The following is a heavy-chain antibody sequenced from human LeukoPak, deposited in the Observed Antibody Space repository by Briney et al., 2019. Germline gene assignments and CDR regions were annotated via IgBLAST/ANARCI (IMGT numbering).Heavy chain of an antibody. J-gene: IGHJ4*02. CDR3: ARDWGQYYYGSGSYYKYYYFDY. CDR2: INPNSGGT. D-gene: IGHD3-10*01. CDR1: GYTFTGYY. Sequence: ASVKVSCKASGYTFTGYYMYWVRQAPGQGLEWMGWINPNSGGTNYAQKFQGRVTMTRDTSISTAYMELSRLRSDDTAVYYCARDWGQYYYGSGSYYKYYYFDYWGRGTLVTVSS. V-gene: IGHV1-2*02.